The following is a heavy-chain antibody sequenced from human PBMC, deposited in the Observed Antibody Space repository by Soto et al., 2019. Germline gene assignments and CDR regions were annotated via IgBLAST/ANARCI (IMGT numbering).Heavy chain of an antibody. CDR1: GGSFSGYY. Sequence: SETLSLTCAVYGGSFSGYYWNWIRQPPGKGLEWIGEINHSGSTNYNPSLKSRVTISVDTSKNQFSLKLSSVTAADTAVYYCARGYGWNFDFWGQGTLVTVSS. CDR3: ARGYGWNFDF. D-gene: IGHD6-19*01. V-gene: IGHV4-34*01. J-gene: IGHJ4*02. CDR2: INHSGST.